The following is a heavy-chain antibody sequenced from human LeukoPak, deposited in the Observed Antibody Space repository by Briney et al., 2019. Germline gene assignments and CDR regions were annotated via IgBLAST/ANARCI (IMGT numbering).Heavy chain of an antibody. CDR3: ARPTPPGTTSWFDP. D-gene: IGHD1-1*01. CDR2: ISAYNGNT. V-gene: IGHV1-18*01. Sequence: ASVKVSCKASGYTFTSYAISWVRQAPGQGLEWMGWISAYNGNTNYAQKLQGRVTMTTDTSTSTAYMELRSLRSDDTAVYYCARPTPPGTTSWFDPWGQGTLVTVSS. J-gene: IGHJ5*02. CDR1: GYTFTSYA.